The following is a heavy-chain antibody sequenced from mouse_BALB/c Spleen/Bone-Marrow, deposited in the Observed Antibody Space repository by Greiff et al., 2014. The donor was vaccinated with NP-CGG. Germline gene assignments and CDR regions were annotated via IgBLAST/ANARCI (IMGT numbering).Heavy chain of an antibody. CDR3: ARCDGYSYYFDY. CDR2: IYPGDGDT. CDR1: GYAFSNYW. V-gene: IGHV1-80*01. Sequence: VQLVESGADLVRPGSSVKISCKASGYAFSNYWMNWVKQRPGQGLEWIGQIYPGDGDTNYNGKFKGKATLTADKSSSTAYMQLSSLTSEDPAVYFCARCDGYSYYFDYWGQGTTLTVSS. J-gene: IGHJ2*01. D-gene: IGHD2-3*01.